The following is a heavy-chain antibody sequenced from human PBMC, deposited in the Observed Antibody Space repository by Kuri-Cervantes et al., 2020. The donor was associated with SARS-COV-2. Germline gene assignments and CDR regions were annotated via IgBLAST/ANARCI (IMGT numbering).Heavy chain of an antibody. V-gene: IGHV3-30-3*01. CDR2: ISYDGSNK. CDR1: GFTFSSYA. CDR3: ARGGYDFWSGYYGEDYYYYYGMDV. Sequence: GESLKISCAASGFTFSSYAMHWVRQAPGKGLEWVAVISYDGSNKYYADSVKGRFTISRDNSKNTLYLQMNSLRAEDTAVYYCARGGYDFWSGYYGEDYYYYYGMDVWGQGTTVTVSS. D-gene: IGHD3-3*01. J-gene: IGHJ6*02.